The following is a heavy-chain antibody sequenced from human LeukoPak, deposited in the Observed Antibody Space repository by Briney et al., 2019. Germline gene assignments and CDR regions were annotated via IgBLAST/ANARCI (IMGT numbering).Heavy chain of an antibody. CDR2: ISGSGGST. D-gene: IGHD6-19*01. CDR1: GFTFSSYA. V-gene: IGHV3-23*01. CDR3: AKVRFSSGWHTLDY. Sequence: PGGSLRLSCAASGFTFSSYAMSWVRQAPRKGLEWVSAISGSGGSTYYADSVKGLFTISRDNSKNTLYLQMNSLRAEDTAVYYCAKVRFSSGWHTLDYWGQGTLVTVSS. J-gene: IGHJ4*02.